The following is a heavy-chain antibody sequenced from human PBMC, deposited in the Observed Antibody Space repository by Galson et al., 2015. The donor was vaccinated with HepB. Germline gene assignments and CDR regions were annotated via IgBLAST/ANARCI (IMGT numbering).Heavy chain of an antibody. J-gene: IGHJ4*02. CDR1: GVTFNDYA. V-gene: IGHV3-23*01. Sequence: SLRLSCAVSGVTFNDYAMNWVRQAPGKGLEWVADISASGGSRDYVDSVKGRFTVSRDNSKNTVYLQMNSLRVEDTATYYCAKGYCSVTTCYYDYWAREPRSPSP. CDR3: AKGYCSVTTCYYDY. D-gene: IGHD2-2*01. CDR2: ISASGGSR.